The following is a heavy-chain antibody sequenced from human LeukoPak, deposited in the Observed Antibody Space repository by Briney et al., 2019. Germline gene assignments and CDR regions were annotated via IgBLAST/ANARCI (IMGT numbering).Heavy chain of an antibody. CDR1: GFTFSSYS. J-gene: IGHJ4*02. Sequence: GSLRLSCAASGFTFSSYSMNWVRQAPGKGLEWIGEINHSGSTNYNPSLKSRVTISVDTSKNQFSLKLSSVTAADTAVYYCAEGIAAALWGQGTLVTVSS. CDR2: INHSGST. D-gene: IGHD6-13*01. CDR3: AEGIAAAL. V-gene: IGHV4-34*08.